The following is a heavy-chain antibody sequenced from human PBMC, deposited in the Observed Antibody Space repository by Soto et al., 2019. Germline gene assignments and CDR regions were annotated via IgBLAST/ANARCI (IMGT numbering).Heavy chain of an antibody. CDR1: GGSISSYY. D-gene: IGHD2-15*01. V-gene: IGHV4-59*01. J-gene: IGHJ5*02. CDR2: IYYSGST. CDR3: AREIVVVVAATRWFDP. Sequence: PSETLSLTXTVSGGSISSYYWSWIRQPPGKGLEWIGYIYYSGSTNYNPSLKSRVTISVDTSKNQFSLKLSSVTAADTAVYYCAREIVVVVAATRWFDPWGQGTLVTVSS.